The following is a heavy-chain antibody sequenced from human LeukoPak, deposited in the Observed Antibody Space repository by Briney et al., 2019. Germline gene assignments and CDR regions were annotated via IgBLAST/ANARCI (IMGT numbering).Heavy chain of an antibody. D-gene: IGHD4-11*01. CDR1: GGTFSSYA. V-gene: IGHV1-69*13. Sequence: SVKVSCKASGGTFSSYAISWVRQAPGQGLEWMGGIIPIFGTANYAQKFQGRVTITADESTSTAYMELSSLRSEDTAVYYCARVGQSHDAFDIWGQGTMVTVSS. J-gene: IGHJ3*02. CDR2: IIPIFGTA. CDR3: ARVGQSHDAFDI.